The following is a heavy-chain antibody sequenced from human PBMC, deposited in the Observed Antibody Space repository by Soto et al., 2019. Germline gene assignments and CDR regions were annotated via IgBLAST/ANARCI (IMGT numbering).Heavy chain of an antibody. CDR3: ARDPRLGYCSCGSCYDAFDI. Sequence: GGSLRLSCAASGFTFSSYSMNWVRQAPGKGLEWVSSISSSSSYIYYADSVKGRFTISRDNAKNSLYLQMNSLRAEDTAFYYCARDPRLGYCSCGSCYDAFDIWGQGTMVTVSS. CDR1: GFTFSSYS. CDR2: ISSSSSYI. J-gene: IGHJ3*02. D-gene: IGHD2-15*01. V-gene: IGHV3-21*01.